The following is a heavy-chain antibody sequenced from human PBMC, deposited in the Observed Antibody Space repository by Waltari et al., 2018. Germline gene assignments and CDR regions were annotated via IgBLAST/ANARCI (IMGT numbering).Heavy chain of an antibody. CDR1: GFPFSSYA. Sequence: EVQLLESGGGLVQPGGSLRLSCAASGFPFSSYAMRWVRQAPGKGLEWVSAISGSGGSTYYADSVKGRFTISRDNSKNTLYLQMNSLRAEDTAVYYCAKERVAARYFDYWGQGTLVTVSS. J-gene: IGHJ4*02. CDR2: ISGSGGST. D-gene: IGHD6-6*01. CDR3: AKERVAARYFDY. V-gene: IGHV3-23*01.